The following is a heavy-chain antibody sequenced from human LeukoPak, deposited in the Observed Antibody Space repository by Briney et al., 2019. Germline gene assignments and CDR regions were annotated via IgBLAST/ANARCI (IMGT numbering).Heavy chain of an antibody. J-gene: IGHJ6*02. Sequence: GGSLRLSCAASGLTFSSYGMHWVRQAPGKGLEWVAVISYDGSNKYYADSVKGRFTISRDNSKNTLYLQMNSLRAEDTAVYYCARDLTVADTYYYYYYGMDVWGQGTTVTVSS. V-gene: IGHV3-30*03. CDR1: GLTFSSYG. CDR2: ISYDGSNK. CDR3: ARDLTVADTYYYYYYGMDV. D-gene: IGHD6-19*01.